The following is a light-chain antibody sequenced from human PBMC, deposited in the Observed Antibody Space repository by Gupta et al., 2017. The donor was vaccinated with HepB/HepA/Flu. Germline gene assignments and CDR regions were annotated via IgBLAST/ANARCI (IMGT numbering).Light chain of an antibody. CDR1: QTSDSNY. CDR2: GAS. V-gene: IGKV3-20*01. J-gene: IGKJ2*01. Sequence: EIVLTQSPGTLSFSPGERAALSCRASQTSDSNYLEWYQQRPGQGPRRRIYGASARATGIPDRFRGSGCGRDVTITISRLEPEDLASYYCEDFDDSPPRNWLPYTFGQGTTVDI. CDR3: EDFDDSPPRNWLPYT.